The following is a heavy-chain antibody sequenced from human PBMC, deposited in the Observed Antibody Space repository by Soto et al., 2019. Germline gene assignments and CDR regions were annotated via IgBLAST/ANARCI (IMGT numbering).Heavy chain of an antibody. D-gene: IGHD3-16*02. J-gene: IGHJ3*02. CDR2: IYSGGSS. V-gene: IGHV3-53*01. Sequence: EVQLVESGGGLIQPGGSLRLSCAASGFTVSSNYMSWVRQTPGKGLEWVSIIYSGGSSYYADSVKGRFTISRDNSKNTLYLQMNSLRAEDTAVYYCASCSMITFGGVIVDDAFDMWGQGTTVSVSS. CDR1: GFTVSSNY. CDR3: ASCSMITFGGVIVDDAFDM.